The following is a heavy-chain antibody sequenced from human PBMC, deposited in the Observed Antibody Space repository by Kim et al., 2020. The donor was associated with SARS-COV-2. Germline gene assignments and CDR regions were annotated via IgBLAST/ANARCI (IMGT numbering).Heavy chain of an antibody. D-gene: IGHD1-26*01. V-gene: IGHV3-15*04. Sequence: GGSLRLSCAFSGITFRDHYMTWVRQAPGKGLEWVGRIDKKADGGAIEYATPVKGRFIISRDDSKNTLYLQMNSLITDDSGIYYCATGARGRDWGQGIMVIVSS. CDR3: ATGARGRD. CDR2: IDKKADGGAI. CDR1: GITFRDHY. J-gene: IGHJ4*02.